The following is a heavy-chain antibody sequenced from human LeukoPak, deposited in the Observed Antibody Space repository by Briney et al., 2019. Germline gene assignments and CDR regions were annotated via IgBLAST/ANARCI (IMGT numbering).Heavy chain of an antibody. CDR1: GGSLSRYY. Sequence: SDTLSLTCAVYGGSLSRYYWSWIRQPPGKGLEWIGEINHRGSTNYNPSHKSRVTISVDTSKNQFSLKLSSVTAADTAVYYCAKGSGWYYVSFDYWGQGTLVTVSS. CDR2: INHRGST. V-gene: IGHV4-34*01. J-gene: IGHJ4*02. D-gene: IGHD6-19*01. CDR3: AKGSGWYYVSFDY.